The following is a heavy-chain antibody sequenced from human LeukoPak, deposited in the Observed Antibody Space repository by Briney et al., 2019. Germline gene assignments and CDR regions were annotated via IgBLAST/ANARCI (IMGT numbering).Heavy chain of an antibody. V-gene: IGHV3-23*01. D-gene: IGHD2-15*01. J-gene: IGHJ4*02. CDR1: GLTFKNFA. CDR3: AKGLSGGSSPVDY. CDR2: ISGSGGST. Sequence: PGGSLRLSCAASGLTFKNFAMSWVRQAPGKGLEWVSAISGSGGSTYYADSVKGRFTISRDNSKNTLYLQMNSLRAEDTAVYYCAKGLSGGSSPVDYWGQGTLVTVSS.